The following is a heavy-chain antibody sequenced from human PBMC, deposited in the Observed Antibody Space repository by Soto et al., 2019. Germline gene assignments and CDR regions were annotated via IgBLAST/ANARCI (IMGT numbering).Heavy chain of an antibody. V-gene: IGHV3-48*02. CDR1: GFTFRSLR. J-gene: IGHJ6*02. CDR2: ITSSSDTI. Sequence: GGSLRLSCAASGFTFRSLRMNCVRKAPGRGLEWVAYITSSSDTIYYSDSVKGRFTISRDNGKNSLFLQMNSLRDEDTAVYYCARVVVVIPPGYYYAMDVWGQGTTVTVSS. D-gene: IGHD3-22*01. CDR3: ARVVVVIPPGYYYAMDV.